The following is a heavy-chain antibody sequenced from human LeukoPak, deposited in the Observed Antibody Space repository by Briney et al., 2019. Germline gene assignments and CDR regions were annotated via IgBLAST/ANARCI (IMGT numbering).Heavy chain of an antibody. V-gene: IGHV1-2*02. CDR1: GYTFTGYY. D-gene: IGHD5-12*01. CDR2: INPYSGDT. Sequence: AASVKVSCKASGYTFTGYYMHWVRQAPGQGLEWMGWINPYSGDTMYAQKFQGRVTMTRDTSISTAYMELNRLRSDDTAVYYCARTNGGYEYNWGQGTLVIVSS. J-gene: IGHJ4*02. CDR3: ARTNGGYEYN.